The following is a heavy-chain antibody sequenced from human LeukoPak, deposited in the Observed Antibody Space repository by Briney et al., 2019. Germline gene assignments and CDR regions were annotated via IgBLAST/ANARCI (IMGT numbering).Heavy chain of an antibody. J-gene: IGHJ5*02. CDR3: ARLSGYCSSTSCPNRFQNWFDP. V-gene: IGHV1-8*01. Sequence: GASVKVSCKASGYTFTSYDINWVRQATGQGLEWMGWMNPNSGNTGYAQKFQGRVTMTRNTSTSTAYMELSSLRSEDTAVYYCARLSGYCSSTSCPNRFQNWFDPWGQGTLVTVSS. CDR2: MNPNSGNT. CDR1: GYTFTSYD. D-gene: IGHD2-2*03.